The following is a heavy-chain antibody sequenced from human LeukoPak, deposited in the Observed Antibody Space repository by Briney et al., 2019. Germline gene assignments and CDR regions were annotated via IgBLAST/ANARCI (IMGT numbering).Heavy chain of an antibody. V-gene: IGHV4-59*01. Sequence: SETLSLTCTVSGGSLSCYYLSWIRQSPGEGLEWVGYIYYSGDTIYNPSLKSRVTISVDTTKNQFCLQLRSVTAADTAVYYCAREDPQTTVPEGMDVWGQGTTVTVSS. D-gene: IGHD4-17*01. CDR3: AREDPQTTVPEGMDV. J-gene: IGHJ6*02. CDR2: IYYSGDT. CDR1: GGSLSCYY.